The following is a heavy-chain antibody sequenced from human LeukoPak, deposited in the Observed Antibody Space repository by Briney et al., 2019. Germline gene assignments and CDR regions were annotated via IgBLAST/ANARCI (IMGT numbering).Heavy chain of an antibody. CDR2: IYPHGRT. CDR3: TREGYDRSGYFLDF. CDR1: GGSISSYY. V-gene: IGHV4-4*09. D-gene: IGHD3-22*01. Sequence: SETLSLTCTVSGGSISSYYWSWIRQPPGKGLEWLGFIYPHGRTEYNPSLKSRVAFSVDKSKMRASVSLSSVTASDTAVYYCTREGYDRSGYFLDFWGQGTLVTVSS. J-gene: IGHJ4*02.